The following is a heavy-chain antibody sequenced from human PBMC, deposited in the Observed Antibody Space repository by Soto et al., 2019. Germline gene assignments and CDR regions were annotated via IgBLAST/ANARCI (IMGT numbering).Heavy chain of an antibody. CDR2: IIPIFGTA. CDR3: AREVVVAATGWFDP. D-gene: IGHD2-15*01. J-gene: IGHJ5*02. Sequence: QVQLVQSGAEVKKPGSSVKVSCKASGGTFSSYAISWVRQAPGQGLEWMGGIIPIFGTANYAQKFQGRVTIXGXEXXSTAYMELSSLRSEDTAAYYCAREVVVAATGWFDPWGQGTLVTVSS. V-gene: IGHV1-69*12. CDR1: GGTFSSYA.